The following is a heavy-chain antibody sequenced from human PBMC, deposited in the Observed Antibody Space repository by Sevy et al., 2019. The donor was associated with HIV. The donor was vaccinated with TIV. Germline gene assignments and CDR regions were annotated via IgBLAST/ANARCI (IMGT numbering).Heavy chain of an antibody. D-gene: IGHD6-13*01. J-gene: IGHJ6*03. CDR3: ARHRTTIAAAGTWNYYYYYMDV. V-gene: IGHV4-4*07. Sequence: SETLSLTCTVSGGSISSYYWSWIRQPAGKGLEWIGRIYTSGSTNYNPSLKSRVTMSVDTSKNQFSLKLSSVTAAETAVYYCARHRTTIAAAGTWNYYYYYMDVWGKGTTVTVSS. CDR2: IYTSGST. CDR1: GGSISSYY.